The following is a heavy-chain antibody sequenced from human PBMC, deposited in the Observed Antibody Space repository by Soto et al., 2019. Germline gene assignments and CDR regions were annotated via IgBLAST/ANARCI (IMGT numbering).Heavy chain of an antibody. J-gene: IGHJ4*02. CDR1: GGTFSSYN. CDR2: IIPILGIA. CDR3: ARDSNSSSWDY. V-gene: IGHV1-69*08. Sequence: QVQLVQSGAEVKKPGSSVKVSCKASGGTFSSYNISWVRQAPGQGLEWMGRIIPILGIANYAQKFQGRVTITADKSTSTAYMKLSSLRSEDTAVYCCARDSNSSSWDYWGQGILVTVSS. D-gene: IGHD6-13*01.